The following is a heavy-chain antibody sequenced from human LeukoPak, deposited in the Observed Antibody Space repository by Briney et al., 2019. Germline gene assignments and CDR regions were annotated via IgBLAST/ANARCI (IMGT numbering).Heavy chain of an antibody. V-gene: IGHV5-51*01. D-gene: IGHD3-22*01. Sequence: GESLKISCKGSGYSFTSYWIGWVRQMPGKGLEWMGIIYPGGSDTRYSPSFQGQVTISADKSISTAYLQWSSLKASDTAMYYCARRSRYYYDSSDHWYFDLWGRGTLVTVSS. J-gene: IGHJ2*01. CDR1: GYSFTSYW. CDR2: IYPGGSDT. CDR3: ARRSRYYYDSSDHWYFDL.